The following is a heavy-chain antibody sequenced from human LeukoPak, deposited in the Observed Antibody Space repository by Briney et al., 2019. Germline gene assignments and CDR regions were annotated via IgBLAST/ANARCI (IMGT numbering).Heavy chain of an antibody. V-gene: IGHV3-21*01. Sequence: GGSLRLSCAASGFTFSSYSMNWVRQAPGKGLEWVSSISSSSSYIYYADSVKGRFIISRDNAKNSLYLQMNSLIAEDTAVYYCARDHGPSTVTTSLGWFDSWGQGTLVTVSS. CDR2: ISSSSSYI. CDR3: ARDHGPSTVTTSLGWFDS. CDR1: GFTFSSYS. J-gene: IGHJ5*01. D-gene: IGHD4-11*01.